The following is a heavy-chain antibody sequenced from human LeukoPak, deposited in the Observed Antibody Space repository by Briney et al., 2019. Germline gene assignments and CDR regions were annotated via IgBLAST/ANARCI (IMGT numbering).Heavy chain of an antibody. V-gene: IGHV3-33*01. CDR2: IWYDGSNK. J-gene: IGHJ4*02. Sequence: PGRSLRLSCAASGFTFSSYGMHWVRQAPGKGLEWVAVIWYDGSNKYYADSVKGRFTISRDNSKNTLYLQMNSLRAEDTAVYYCARDSDVGMIDDYWGQGTLVTVSS. CDR1: GFTFSSYG. CDR3: ARDSDVGMIDDY. D-gene: IGHD3-22*01.